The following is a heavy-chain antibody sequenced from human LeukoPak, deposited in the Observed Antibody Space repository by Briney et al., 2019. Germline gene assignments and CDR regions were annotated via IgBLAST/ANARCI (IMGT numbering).Heavy chain of an antibody. CDR2: INPSGGST. V-gene: IGHV1-46*01. Sequence: ASVKVSCKASGGTCSSYAISWVRQASGQWLEWMGIINPSGGSTSYAQKFQGRVTMTRDTSTSTVYMELSSLRSEDTAVYYCARGYCSSISCRYYFDYWGQGTLVTVSS. CDR3: ARGYCSSISCRYYFDY. J-gene: IGHJ4*02. D-gene: IGHD2-2*01. CDR1: GGTCSSYA.